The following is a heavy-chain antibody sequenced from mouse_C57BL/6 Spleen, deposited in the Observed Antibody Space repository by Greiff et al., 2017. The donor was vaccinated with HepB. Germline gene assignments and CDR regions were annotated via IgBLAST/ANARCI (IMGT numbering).Heavy chain of an antibody. CDR2: IRNKANGYTT. J-gene: IGHJ4*01. CDR3: ARYRVTTYAMDY. D-gene: IGHD2-3*01. Sequence: EVKLMESGGGLVQPGGSLSLSCAASGFTFTDYYMSWVRQPPGKALEWLGFIRNKANGYTTEYSASVKGRFTISRDNSQSILYLQMNALRAEDSATYYCARYRVTTYAMDYWGQGTSVTVSS. V-gene: IGHV7-3*01. CDR1: GFTFTDYY.